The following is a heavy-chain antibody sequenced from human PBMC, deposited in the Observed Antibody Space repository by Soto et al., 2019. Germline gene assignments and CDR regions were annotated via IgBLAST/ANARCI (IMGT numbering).Heavy chain of an antibody. CDR1: GGTFSNYA. CDR3: ASGYSYGLYYYGMDV. J-gene: IGHJ6*02. D-gene: IGHD5-18*01. V-gene: IGHV1-69*12. CDR2: IIPIYGAT. Sequence: QVQLVKSGAEVKKPGSSVKVSCKASGGTFSNYAFSWVQQAPGQGIEWMGGIIPIYGATNYAQNFQGRVPITEDEVTISAEESTITVYMERSSLRSEDTAVYYFASGYSYGLYYYGMDVWSQGTTVTVSS.